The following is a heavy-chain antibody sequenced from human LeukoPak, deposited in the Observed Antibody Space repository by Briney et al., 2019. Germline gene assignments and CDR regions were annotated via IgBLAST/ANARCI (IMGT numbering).Heavy chain of an antibody. CDR3: ARGPNYDFWSGYYKGYYYYMDV. Sequence: PGGSLRLSCAASGFTFSSYGMHWVRQAPGKGLEWVAVISYDGSNKYYADSVKGRFNRPRDNSKNTLYLQMNSLRAEDTAVYYCARGPNYDFWSGYYKGYYYYMDVWGKGTTVTVSS. CDR2: ISYDGSNK. D-gene: IGHD3-3*01. CDR1: GFTFSSYG. J-gene: IGHJ6*03. V-gene: IGHV3-30*03.